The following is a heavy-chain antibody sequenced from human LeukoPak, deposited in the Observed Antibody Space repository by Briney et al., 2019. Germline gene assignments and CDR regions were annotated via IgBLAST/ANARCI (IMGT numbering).Heavy chain of an antibody. J-gene: IGHJ4*02. CDR1: GFTFTGSW. Sequence: GGSLRLSCAASGFTFTGSWMHWVRQPPGKGLVWVSRIQSDGSRTTYADSVKGRFTISRDNAKNTLYLQMNSLRADDTALYYCAKGGSSWSYYFDYWGQGTLVTVSS. D-gene: IGHD6-13*01. V-gene: IGHV3-74*01. CDR3: AKGGSSWSYYFDY. CDR2: IQSDGSRT.